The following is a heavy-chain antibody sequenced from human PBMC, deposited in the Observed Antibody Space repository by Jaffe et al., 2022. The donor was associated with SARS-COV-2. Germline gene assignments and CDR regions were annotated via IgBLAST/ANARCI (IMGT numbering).Heavy chain of an antibody. D-gene: IGHD3-10*01. CDR3: VREAVPGGLDP. V-gene: IGHV3-74*01. CDR2: INVDGSGT. CDR1: GFTLSNYW. Sequence: EVQLVESGGDLVQPGGSLRLSCAASGFTLSNYWMHWVRRAPGKGLVWVSRINVDGSGTGYADSVKGRFTISRDNAKNTLYLQMNSLRAEDTAVYYCVREAVPGGLDPWGQGTLVTVSS. J-gene: IGHJ5*02.